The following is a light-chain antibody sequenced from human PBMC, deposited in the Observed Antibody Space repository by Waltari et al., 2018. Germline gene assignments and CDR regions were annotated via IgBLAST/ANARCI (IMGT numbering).Light chain of an antibody. CDR3: CSYAGSYTYV. V-gene: IGLV2-11*01. CDR2: DVS. CDR1: SSDVGGYNY. Sequence: QSALTQPRSVSVSPGQPVTISCTGTSSDVGGYNYVPWYQQHPCKAPKLMIYDVSKRPSGVPDRFSGSKSGNTASLTISGLQAEDGADYYCCSYAGSYTYVFGTGTKVTVL. J-gene: IGLJ1*01.